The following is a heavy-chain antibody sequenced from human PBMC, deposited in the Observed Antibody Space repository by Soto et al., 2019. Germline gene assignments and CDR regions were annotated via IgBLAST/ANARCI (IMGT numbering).Heavy chain of an antibody. CDR3: ARGSRHGSGILRPGPSDIFDI. CDR1: GLMFSIYD. D-gene: IGHD3-10*01. Sequence: PGGSLRLSCAASGLMFSIYDMHWVRQFAGKGLEWVSAIGTTGDTYYSDSVKGRFTISREDAKSSLYLRLNSLRVGDTAVYYCARGSRHGSGILRPGPSDIFDIWGQGTMVTVSS. J-gene: IGHJ3*02. CDR2: IGTTGDT. V-gene: IGHV3-13*01.